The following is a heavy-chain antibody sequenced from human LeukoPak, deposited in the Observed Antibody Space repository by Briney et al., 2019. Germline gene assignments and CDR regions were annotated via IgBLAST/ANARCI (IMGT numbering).Heavy chain of an antibody. CDR1: GGSISSYY. D-gene: IGHD6-13*01. V-gene: IGHV4-59*12. J-gene: IGHJ1*01. CDR2: IYYSGST. Sequence: SETLSLTCTVSGGSISSYYWSWIRQPPGKGLEWIGYIYYSGSTNYNPSLKSRVTIPVDTSKNQFSLKLSSVTAADTAVYYCARTGYSSSWYRIQHWGQGTLVTVSP. CDR3: ARTGYSSSWYRIQH.